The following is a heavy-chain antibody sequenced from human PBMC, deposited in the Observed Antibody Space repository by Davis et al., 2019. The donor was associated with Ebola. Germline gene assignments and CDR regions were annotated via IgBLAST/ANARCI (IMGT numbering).Heavy chain of an antibody. CDR1: GFTFSSYS. D-gene: IGHD3-16*01. J-gene: IGHJ6*02. Sequence: GGSLRLSCAASGFTFSSYSMNWVRQAPGKGLEWVSSISSSSSYIYYADSVKGRFTISRDNATHSLFLQMNSLRAEDTAVYYCARDRPLDFFFGDYYGMDVWGQGTTVTVSS. CDR3: ARDRPLDFFFGDYYGMDV. CDR2: ISSSSSYI. V-gene: IGHV3-21*01.